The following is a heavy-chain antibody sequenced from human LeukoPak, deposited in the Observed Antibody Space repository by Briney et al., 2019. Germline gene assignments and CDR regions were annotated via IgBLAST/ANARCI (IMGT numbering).Heavy chain of an antibody. CDR3: ARQDYYDSSGYTLVDY. J-gene: IGHJ4*02. CDR1: GGSISSSSYY. D-gene: IGHD3-22*01. CDR2: IYYSGSA. Sequence: SETLSLTCTVSGGSISSSSYYWSWIRQPPGKGLDWIGSIYYSGSAYYNPSLKSRVTISVDTSKNQFSLKLSPVTAADTAVYYCARQDYYDSSGYTLVDYWGQGTLVTVSS. V-gene: IGHV4-39*01.